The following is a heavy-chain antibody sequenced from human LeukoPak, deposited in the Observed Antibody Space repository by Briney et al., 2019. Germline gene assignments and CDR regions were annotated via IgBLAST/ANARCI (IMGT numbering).Heavy chain of an antibody. J-gene: IGHJ4*02. D-gene: IGHD3-10*01. CDR3: ARGGRFGDFDY. CDR1: GGSXSGYY. V-gene: IGHV4-34*01. CDR2: INHSGST. Sequence: LSLTCXVYGGSXSGYYWSWIRQPPGKGLEWIGEINHSGSTNYNPSLKSRVTISVDTSKNQFSLKLSSVTAADTAVYYCARGGRFGDFDYWGQGTLVTVSS.